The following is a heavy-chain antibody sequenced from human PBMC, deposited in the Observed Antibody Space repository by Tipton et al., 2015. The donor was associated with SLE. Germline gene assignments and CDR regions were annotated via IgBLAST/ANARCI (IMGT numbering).Heavy chain of an antibody. D-gene: IGHD3-10*01. CDR1: GGSMSYHY. V-gene: IGHV4-59*11. Sequence: TLSLTCSVSGGSMSYHYWSWIRQPPKQGLEWIGWIYHTGSTDYNPSLKSRVTIAVDTSKNQFSLRLSSVTAADTAVYYCARDYYGSGFDAFDIWGQGTMVTVSS. CDR3: ARDYYGSGFDAFDI. CDR2: IYHTGST. J-gene: IGHJ3*02.